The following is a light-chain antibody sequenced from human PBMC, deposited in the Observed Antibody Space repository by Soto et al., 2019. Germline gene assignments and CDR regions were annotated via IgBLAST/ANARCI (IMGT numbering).Light chain of an antibody. V-gene: IGKV3-20*01. Sequence: EIVLTQSPGTLSLSPGERATLSCRASQSVSSNYLAWYKQKPGQAPRLLIYDASSRATGIPDRFSGSGSGTAFPLPTRRRGPEDLAVYVGIRSGGAPFTCGGGNKV. J-gene: IGKJ4*01. CDR1: QSVSSNY. CDR2: DAS. CDR3: IRSGGAPFT.